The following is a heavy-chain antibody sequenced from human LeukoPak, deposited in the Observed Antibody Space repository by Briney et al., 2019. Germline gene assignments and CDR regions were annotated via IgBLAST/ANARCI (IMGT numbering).Heavy chain of an antibody. Sequence: GGSLRLSCAASGFTFDDYSKHWGRQAPGKGLECVSLISWDDGSTYYADSVKGRFTISRDNSKNSLYLQMDSLRAEDTAVYYCAKFSRATDSYWGQGTLVTVSS. J-gene: IGHJ4*02. D-gene: IGHD2-15*01. CDR1: GFTFDDYS. CDR2: ISWDDGST. CDR3: AKFSRATDSY. V-gene: IGHV3-43*01.